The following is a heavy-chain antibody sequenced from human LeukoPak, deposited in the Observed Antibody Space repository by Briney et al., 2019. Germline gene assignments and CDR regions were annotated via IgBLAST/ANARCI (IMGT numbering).Heavy chain of an antibody. J-gene: IGHJ4*02. D-gene: IGHD1-26*01. CDR3: AKLGATWFYFDY. CDR1: GGSISSYY. CDR2: TYYSGST. V-gene: IGHV4-59*01. Sequence: SETLSLTCSVSGGSISSYYWTWIRQPPGKGLEWIGYTYYSGSTNYNPSLKSRVTISVDTSKNQFSLKLTSVTAADTAVYYCAKLGATWFYFDYWSQGTLVTVSS.